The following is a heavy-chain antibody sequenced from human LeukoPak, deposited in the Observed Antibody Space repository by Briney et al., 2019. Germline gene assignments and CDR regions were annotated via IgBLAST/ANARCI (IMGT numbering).Heavy chain of an antibody. CDR1: GFTFSNYA. D-gene: IGHD2-2*01. CDR3: AKAMQPAAIEGGIKFYYYFDY. Sequence: GGSLRLSCAASGFTFSNYAMSWVRQAPGKGLEWVSAISNSGGRTYYADSVKGRFTISRDNSKNTLYLEMNSLRAEDTAIYYCAKAMQPAAIEGGIKFYYYFDYWGQGTLVTVSS. CDR2: ISNSGGRT. J-gene: IGHJ4*02. V-gene: IGHV3-23*01.